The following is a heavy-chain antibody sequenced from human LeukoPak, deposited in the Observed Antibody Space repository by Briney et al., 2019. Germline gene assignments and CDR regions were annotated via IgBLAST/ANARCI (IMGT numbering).Heavy chain of an antibody. Sequence: PGGSLRLSCAASGFTFRSHGMHWVRQAPGKGLEWVAFIRYDGSNKYYADSVKGRFTISRDNSKDTLYLQMNSLRGEDTAVYYCVEGAGATDYYYYMDVWGKGTTVTVS. CDR1: GFTFRSHG. J-gene: IGHJ6*03. CDR3: VEGAGATDYYYYMDV. CDR2: IRYDGSNK. V-gene: IGHV3-30*02. D-gene: IGHD1-14*01.